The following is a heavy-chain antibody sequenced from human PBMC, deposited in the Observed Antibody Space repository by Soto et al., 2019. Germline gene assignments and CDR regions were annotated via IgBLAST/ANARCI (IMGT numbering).Heavy chain of an antibody. CDR1: GFSVSSGSYS. CDR3: ARDKITGLFDY. CDR2: IFYTGTT. D-gene: IGHD2-8*02. Sequence: PSETLSLTCTVSGFSVSSGSYSWGWLRQPPGKGLEWIGSIFYTGTTNYNPSLKSRVTISVDTSKNQFSLKLTSVTAADTAVYYCARDKITGLFDYWGQGTLVTVSS. J-gene: IGHJ4*02. V-gene: IGHV4-39*07.